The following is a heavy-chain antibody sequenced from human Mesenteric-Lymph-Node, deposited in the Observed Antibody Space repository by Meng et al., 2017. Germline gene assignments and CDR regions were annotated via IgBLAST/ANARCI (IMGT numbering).Heavy chain of an antibody. CDR3: ARDVGLGDY. V-gene: IGHV4-38-2*02. J-gene: IGHJ4*02. Sequence: ESLKISCTVSGYSISSGYYWGWIRQPPGKGLEWIGNIYHSGSTYYNPSLKSRVTISVDTSKNQFSLKLSSVTAADTAVYYCARDVGLGDYWGQGTLVTVSS. CDR1: GYSISSGYY. CDR2: IYHSGST. D-gene: IGHD6-19*01.